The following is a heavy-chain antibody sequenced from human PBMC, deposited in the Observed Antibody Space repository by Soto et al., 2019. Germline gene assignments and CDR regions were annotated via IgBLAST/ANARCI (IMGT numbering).Heavy chain of an antibody. CDR3: ARSTYTPGYHYGMDV. CDR1: GFSFSLYG. J-gene: IGHJ6*02. V-gene: IGHV3-33*01. Sequence: PGGSLRLSCAASGFSFSLYGMQWVRQAPGKGLEWVAVIWYDGSKKYYADSVKGRFTISRDNSKNTLYLQMNSLRAEETAVYYCARSTYTPGYHYGMDVWGQGNTVTVSS. CDR2: IWYDGSKK. D-gene: IGHD3-9*01.